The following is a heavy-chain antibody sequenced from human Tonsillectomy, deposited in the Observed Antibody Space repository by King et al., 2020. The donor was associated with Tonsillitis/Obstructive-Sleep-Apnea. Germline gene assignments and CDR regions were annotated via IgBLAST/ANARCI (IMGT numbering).Heavy chain of an antibody. J-gene: IGHJ6*03. CDR1: GYSFTNYW. CDR2: IYPSDSYT. V-gene: IGHV5-10-1*01. D-gene: IGHD6-13*01. CDR3: ARSMAAAAAGTAMDV. Sequence: VQLVESGAEVKKPGESLRISCKGSGYSFTNYWISWVRQMPGKGLEWMGGIYPSDSYTNYSPSFQGHVTISADKSISTAYLQWSSLKASDTAMYYCARSMAAAAAGTAMDVWGKGTTVTVSS.